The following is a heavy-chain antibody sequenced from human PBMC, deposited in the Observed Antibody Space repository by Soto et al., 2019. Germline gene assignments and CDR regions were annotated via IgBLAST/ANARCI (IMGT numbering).Heavy chain of an antibody. CDR3: ATPYSSSWFSPFDY. D-gene: IGHD6-13*01. J-gene: IGHJ4*02. CDR1: GLTFGSYA. CDR2: IGAGYGT. Sequence: EVQLLESGGGLVQPGGSLRLSCAASGLTFGSYAMSWVRQAPGKGLEWVSSIGAGYGTYYADSVKGRFTISRDNSKNTLYLQMNSLRAEDTAIYYCATPYSSSWFSPFDYWGQGSLVTVSS. V-gene: IGHV3-23*01.